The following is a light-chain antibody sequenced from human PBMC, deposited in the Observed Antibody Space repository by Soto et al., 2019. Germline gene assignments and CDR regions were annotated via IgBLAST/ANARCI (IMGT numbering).Light chain of an antibody. CDR2: HAS. CDR1: QSVSSN. V-gene: IGKV3-15*01. CDR3: QHYNNWPYT. Sequence: VMTQSPATLSVSPGERATLSCRASQSVSSNLAWYQQKPGQAPRFLIFHASTRATGIPARFSGSGSGTEFTLTISSLQSEDFAVYYCQHYNNWPYTFGQGTKLEIK. J-gene: IGKJ2*01.